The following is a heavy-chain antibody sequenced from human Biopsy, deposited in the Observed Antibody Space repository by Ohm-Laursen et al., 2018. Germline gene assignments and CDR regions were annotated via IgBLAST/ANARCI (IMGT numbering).Heavy chain of an antibody. V-gene: IGHV6-1*01. CDR1: GDSVSSNRAA. CDR3: ARSGSDSLNYYFDF. D-gene: IGHD3-22*01. Sequence: QTLSLTCAISGDSVSSNRAAWNWIRQSPSRGLEWLGRTFYRAKWYTDFAVSVKSRITLTPDPSTNQFSLQLNSVTPDDTAVYYCARSGSDSLNYYFDFWGKGHWSPSLQ. J-gene: IGHJ3*01. CDR2: TFYRAKWYT.